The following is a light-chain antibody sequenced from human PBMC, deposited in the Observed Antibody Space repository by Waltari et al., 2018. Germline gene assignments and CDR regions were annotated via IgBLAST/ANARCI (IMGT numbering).Light chain of an antibody. Sequence: EMVLTQSPDTLSLSPGERGTLSCRASQSLRSKYLAWYQQKFGQAPRLFIYSGSDRAPGIPERFSGSASGTDFTLTITRLEPEDFAVYYCHQYVDSPWTFGQGTKVEIK. J-gene: IGKJ1*01. CDR3: HQYVDSPWT. CDR1: QSLRSKY. CDR2: SGS. V-gene: IGKV3-20*01.